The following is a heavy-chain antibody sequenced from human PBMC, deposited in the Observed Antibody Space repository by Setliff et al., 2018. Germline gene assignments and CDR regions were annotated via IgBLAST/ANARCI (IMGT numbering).Heavy chain of an antibody. CDR1: VTRGSFSGYY. V-gene: IGHV4-34*01. Sequence: PSETLSLTCGVFVTRGSFSGYYWSWIRQPPGKGLEWIGEISPGGSTIYNPSLRSRVTISRDNAKNSLYLQMNSLRAEDTAVYYCARGFSGWSYWGQGTLVTVSS. J-gene: IGHJ4*02. D-gene: IGHD6-19*01. CDR2: ISPGGST. CDR3: ARGFSGWSY.